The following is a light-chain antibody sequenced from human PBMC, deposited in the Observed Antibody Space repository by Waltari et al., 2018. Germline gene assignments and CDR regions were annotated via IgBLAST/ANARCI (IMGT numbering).Light chain of an antibody. J-gene: IGLJ2*01. Sequence: QSALTQPASVSGSPGQSITISCTGSSSAVGGYNYVSWYQQHPGKVPKLVIYDVSNRPSGVSDRFSGSKSGNTASLTISGLQAEDEADYYCSSYTSSKTILFGGGTKLTVL. CDR1: SSAVGGYNY. CDR3: SSYTSSKTIL. CDR2: DVS. V-gene: IGLV2-14*03.